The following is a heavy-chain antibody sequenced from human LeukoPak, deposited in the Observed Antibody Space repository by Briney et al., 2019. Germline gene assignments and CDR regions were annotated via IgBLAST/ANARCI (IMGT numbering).Heavy chain of an antibody. Sequence: GRSLSLSCAASGFSFTSYVMNWGRQAPGKGLEWVSAIIPSAGRTYYADSVKGRFTISRNNSKNTLYLQMNSLRAEPTAVYYCAKDSPWAVECTGHCYSQGLDYWGQGALVTISS. CDR1: GFSFTSYV. CDR3: AKDSPWAVECTGHCYSQGLDY. CDR2: IIPSAGRT. V-gene: IGHV3-23*01. J-gene: IGHJ4*02. D-gene: IGHD2-21*02.